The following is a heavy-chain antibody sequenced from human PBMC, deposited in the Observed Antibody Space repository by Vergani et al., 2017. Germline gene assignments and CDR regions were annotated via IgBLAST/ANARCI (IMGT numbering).Heavy chain of an antibody. CDR2: IYYSGST. CDR1: GGSISSSSYY. J-gene: IGHJ6*02. CDR3: ARLGVGATWPIYYYYYGMDV. V-gene: IGHV4-39*01. D-gene: IGHD1-26*01. Sequence: QLQLQESGPGLVKPSETLSLTCTVSGGSISSSSYYWGWIRQPPGKGLEWIGSIYYSGSTYYNPSLKSRVTISVDTSKNQFSLKLSSVTAADTAVYYCARLGVGATWPIYYYYYGMDVWGQGTTVTVSS.